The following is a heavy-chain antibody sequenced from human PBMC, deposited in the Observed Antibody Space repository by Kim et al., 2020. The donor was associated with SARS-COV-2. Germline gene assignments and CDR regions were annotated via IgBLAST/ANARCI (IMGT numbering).Heavy chain of an antibody. V-gene: IGHV3-73*01. CDR3: TRVPGTPLAFWDAFDI. D-gene: IGHD1-1*01. J-gene: IGHJ3*02. Sequence: VKGRFTISGEESKNTAYLQMNRLKTEDTAVYFCTRVPGTPLAFWDAFDIWGQGTMVTVSS.